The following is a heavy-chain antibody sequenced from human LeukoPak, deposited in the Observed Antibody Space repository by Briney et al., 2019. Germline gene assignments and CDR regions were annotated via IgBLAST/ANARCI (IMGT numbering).Heavy chain of an antibody. CDR3: AVDWLTGVGFDY. J-gene: IGHJ4*02. CDR2: ISAYNGNT. D-gene: IGHD3-3*01. CDR1: GYTFTSYG. V-gene: IGHV1-18*01. Sequence: ASVKVSCKASGYTFTSYGISWVRQAPGQGLEWMGWISAYNGNTNYAQKLQGRVTMTTDTSTSTAYMELRSLRSDDTAVYHCAVDWLTGVGFDYWGQRTLVTVSS.